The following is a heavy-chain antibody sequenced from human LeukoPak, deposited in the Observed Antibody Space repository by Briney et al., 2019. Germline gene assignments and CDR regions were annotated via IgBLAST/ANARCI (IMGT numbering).Heavy chain of an antibody. CDR3: AKDTTGSYQRAFDY. J-gene: IGHJ4*02. CDR1: GFTFSSYS. CDR2: ISSSSSYI. Sequence: GGSLRLSCAASGFTFSSYSINWVRQAPGKGLEWVSSISSSSSYIYYADSVKGRFTISRDNSKNTLYLQVNSLRAEDTAVYYCAKDTTGSYQRAFDYWGQGTLVTVSS. D-gene: IGHD1-1*01. V-gene: IGHV3-21*06.